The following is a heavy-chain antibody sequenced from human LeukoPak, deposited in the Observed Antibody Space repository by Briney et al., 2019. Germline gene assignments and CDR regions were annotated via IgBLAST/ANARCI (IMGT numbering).Heavy chain of an antibody. CDR2: ISSGDRT. J-gene: IGHJ5*02. Sequence: GGSLRLSCAASGFTFSSYAMNWVRQAPGKGLEWVAGISSGDRTFHAESVKGRFTISRDNSKNTLYLQMNSLRAEDTAVYFCAKAIGYGSGSYYEYNWFDPWGQGTLVTVSS. CDR1: GFTFSSYA. D-gene: IGHD3-10*01. V-gene: IGHV3-23*01. CDR3: AKAIGYGSGSYYEYNWFDP.